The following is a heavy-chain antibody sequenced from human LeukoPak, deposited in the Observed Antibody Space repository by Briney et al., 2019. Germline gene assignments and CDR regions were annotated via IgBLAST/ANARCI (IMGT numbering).Heavy chain of an antibody. CDR1: GGSISSGSYY. D-gene: IGHD6-19*01. V-gene: IGHV4-61*02. CDR2: IYTSGST. CDR3: ARSGYSSGWYTDY. Sequence: SETLSLTCIVSGGSISSGSYYWSWIRQPAGKGLEWIGRIYTSGSTNYNPSLKSRVTISVDTSKNQFSLKLSSVTAADTAVYYCARSGYSSGWYTDYWGQGTLVTVSS. J-gene: IGHJ4*02.